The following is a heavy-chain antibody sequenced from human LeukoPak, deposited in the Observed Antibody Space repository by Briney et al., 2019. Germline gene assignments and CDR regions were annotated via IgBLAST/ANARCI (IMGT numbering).Heavy chain of an antibody. CDR1: GFTFSDYY. CDR3: ARGSDY. Sequence: GGSLRLSCAASGFTFSDYYMSWIRQAPGKGLEWVSVIYSGGSTYYADSVKGRFTISRDNSKNTLYLQMNSLRAEDTAVYYCARGSDYWGQGTLVTVSS. V-gene: IGHV3-53*01. CDR2: IYSGGST. J-gene: IGHJ4*02.